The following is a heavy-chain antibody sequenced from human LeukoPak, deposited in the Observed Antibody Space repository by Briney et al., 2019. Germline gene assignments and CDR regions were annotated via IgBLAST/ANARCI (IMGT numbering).Heavy chain of an antibody. CDR2: ISSSGSTI. Sequence: GGSLRLSCAASGFTFSSYEMNWVRQAPGKGLEWVSYISSSGSTIYYADSVKGRFTISRDNAKNSLYLQMNSLRAEDTAVYYCARDPRSPAEKSGTFDIWGQGTMVTVSS. J-gene: IGHJ3*02. V-gene: IGHV3-48*03. CDR3: ARDPRSPAEKSGTFDI. D-gene: IGHD1-26*01. CDR1: GFTFSSYE.